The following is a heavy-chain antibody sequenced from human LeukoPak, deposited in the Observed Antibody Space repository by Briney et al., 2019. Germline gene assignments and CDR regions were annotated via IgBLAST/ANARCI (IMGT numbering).Heavy chain of an antibody. J-gene: IGHJ4*02. CDR2: IRSKANNYAT. CDR1: GFTFSSSA. V-gene: IGHV3-73*01. Sequence: PGGSLKLSCAASGFTFSSSAMHWVRQASGKGLEWVGRIRSKANNYATAYAASVKGRFTISRDDSKNTAYLQMNSLKTEDTAVYYCTLPGDSSGYPFDYWGQGTLVTVSS. CDR3: TLPGDSSGYPFDY. D-gene: IGHD3-22*01.